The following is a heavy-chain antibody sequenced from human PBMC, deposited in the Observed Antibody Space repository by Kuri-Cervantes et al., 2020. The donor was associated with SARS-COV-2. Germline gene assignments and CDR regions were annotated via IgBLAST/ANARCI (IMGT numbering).Heavy chain of an antibody. J-gene: IGHJ5*02. D-gene: IGHD4/OR15-4a*01. CDR2: IYYSGST. V-gene: IGHV4-59*11. Sequence: SETLSLTCTVSGGSISSHYWSRIRQPPGKGLEWIGYIYYSGSTNYNPSLKSRVTISVDTSENQFSLKLSSVTAADTAVYYCARDPNANHNNWFDPWGQGTLVTVSS. CDR3: ARDPNANHNNWFDP. CDR1: GGSISSHY.